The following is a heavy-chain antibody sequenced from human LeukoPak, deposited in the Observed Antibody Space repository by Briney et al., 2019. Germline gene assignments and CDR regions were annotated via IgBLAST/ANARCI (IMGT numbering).Heavy chain of an antibody. Sequence: ASVKVSCKASGYTFTSYAMHWVCQAPGQRLEWMGWINAGNGNTKYSQKFQGRVTITRDTSASTAYMELSSLRSEDTAVYYCATIAAAGTGPGYWGQGTLVTVSS. D-gene: IGHD6-13*01. J-gene: IGHJ4*02. CDR2: INAGNGNT. V-gene: IGHV1-3*01. CDR3: ATIAAAGTGPGY. CDR1: GYTFTSYA.